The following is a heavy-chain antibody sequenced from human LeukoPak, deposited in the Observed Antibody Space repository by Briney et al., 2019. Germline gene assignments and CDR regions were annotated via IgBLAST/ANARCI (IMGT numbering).Heavy chain of an antibody. CDR3: AREGGSGWYSGWFDP. D-gene: IGHD6-19*01. CDR2: IKKDGTEK. CDR1: GFTSSSYW. Sequence: GSLRLSCAASGFTSSSYWMSWVRQAPGKGLEWVANIKKDGTEKKYVDSVKGRFTISRDNAKNSLYLQMNSLRAEDTALYYCAREGGSGWYSGWFDPWGQGTLVTVSS. V-gene: IGHV3-7*01. J-gene: IGHJ5*02.